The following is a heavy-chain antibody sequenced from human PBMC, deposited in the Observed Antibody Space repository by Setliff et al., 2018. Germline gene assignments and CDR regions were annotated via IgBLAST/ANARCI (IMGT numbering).Heavy chain of an antibody. Sequence: GASVKVSCKASGGTFSIYTISWVRQAPGQGLEWMGRIIPIFGTANYALKFQGRVTITADKSTSTAYMELSSLRSEDTAVYYCAISTIFGVVSPTPDAFDIWGQGTMVTVSS. V-gene: IGHV1-69*08. D-gene: IGHD3-3*01. CDR1: GGTFSIYT. CDR3: AISTIFGVVSPTPDAFDI. J-gene: IGHJ3*02. CDR2: IIPIFGTA.